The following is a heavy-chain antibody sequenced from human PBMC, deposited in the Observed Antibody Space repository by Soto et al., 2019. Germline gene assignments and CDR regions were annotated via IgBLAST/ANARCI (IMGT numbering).Heavy chain of an antibody. CDR1: GFTFSNYG. Sequence: GGSLRLSCAASGFTFSNYGMHWVRQAPGKGLEWVAVISYDGSNNNYADSAKGRFTISRDNSKNTLYLQMNSLRAEDTAVYYCAKDEKSGTYLIDDWGQGTPVTVSS. D-gene: IGHD1-26*01. CDR2: ISYDGSNN. J-gene: IGHJ4*02. V-gene: IGHV3-30*18. CDR3: AKDEKSGTYLIDD.